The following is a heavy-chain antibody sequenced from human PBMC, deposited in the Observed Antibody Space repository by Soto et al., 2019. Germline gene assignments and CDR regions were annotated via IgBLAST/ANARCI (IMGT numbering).Heavy chain of an antibody. Sequence: EVQLLESGGGLVQPGGSRRLSFVGPEFTFSNYARNWVGQPPGEGPEWVSLISSSGGTTYYADSVKGRFSISRDNSKNTLYLQMNSLRVEDTAIYYCAKDIQGRGATTGDDAFDIWGQGTMVTVSS. CDR3: AKDIQGRGATTGDDAFDI. J-gene: IGHJ3*02. D-gene: IGHD1-1*01. CDR2: ISSSGGTT. V-gene: IGHV3-23*01. CDR1: EFTFSNYA.